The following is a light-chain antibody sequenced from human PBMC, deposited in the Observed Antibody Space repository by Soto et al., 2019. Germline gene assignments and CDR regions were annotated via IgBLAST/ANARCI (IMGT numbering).Light chain of an antibody. Sequence: DIQMTQSPSTLSASAGDRVTITCRASESISGWLAWYQQKPGKAPKLLIYDASTLQSGVPSRVSDSGSGTEFTLTISSLQPDDFATYYCQQYNTYPWTFGQGTKVDIK. CDR2: DAS. CDR1: ESISGW. J-gene: IGKJ1*01. CDR3: QQYNTYPWT. V-gene: IGKV1-5*01.